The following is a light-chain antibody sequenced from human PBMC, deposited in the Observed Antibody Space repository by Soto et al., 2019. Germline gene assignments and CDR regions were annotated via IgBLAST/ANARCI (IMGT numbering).Light chain of an antibody. V-gene: IGLV2-8*01. Sequence: QSALTQPPSASGSHGQSVAISCTGTSSDVGATDYVSWYQHHSGKAPKLLLYEVNKRPSGVPDRFSGSKSGNTASLTVSVLQADDEADYYCISHAGTSNVLGTGTKLTVL. CDR2: EVN. J-gene: IGLJ1*01. CDR1: SSDVGATDY. CDR3: ISHAGTSNV.